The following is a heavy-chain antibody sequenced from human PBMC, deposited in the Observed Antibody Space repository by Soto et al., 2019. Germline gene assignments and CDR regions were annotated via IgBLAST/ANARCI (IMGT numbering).Heavy chain of an antibody. J-gene: IGHJ6*02. CDR3: AREWYSSGSDYYYYGMDV. CDR1: GYTFTSYY. CDR2: INPSGGST. V-gene: IGHV1-46*01. Sequence: ASVKVSCKXSGYTFTSYYMHWVRQAPGQGLEWMGIINPSGGSTSYAQKFQGRVTMTRDTSTSTVYMELSSLRSEDTAVYYCAREWYSSGSDYYYYGMDVWGQGTTVTVSS. D-gene: IGHD6-25*01.